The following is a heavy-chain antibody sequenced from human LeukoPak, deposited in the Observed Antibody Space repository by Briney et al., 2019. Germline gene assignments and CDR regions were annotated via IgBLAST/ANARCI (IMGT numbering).Heavy chain of an antibody. Sequence: GGSLRLSCAASGFTFSSYWMSWVRQAPGKGLEWVANIKQDGSEKYYVDSVKGRFTISRDNAKNSLYLQMNSLRAEDTAVYYCARASYRYDFWSGYYPPYWFDPWGQGTLVTVSS. J-gene: IGHJ5*02. CDR3: ARASYRYDFWSGYYPPYWFDP. CDR2: IKQDGSEK. V-gene: IGHV3-7*01. D-gene: IGHD3-3*01. CDR1: GFTFSSYW.